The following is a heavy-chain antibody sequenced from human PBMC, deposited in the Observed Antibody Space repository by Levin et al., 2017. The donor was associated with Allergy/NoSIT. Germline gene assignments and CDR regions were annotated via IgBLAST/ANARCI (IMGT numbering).Heavy chain of an antibody. J-gene: IGHJ4*02. CDR1: GGSISSYY. Sequence: SETLSLTCTVSGGSISSYYWSWIRQPPGKGLEWIGYIYYSGSTNYNPSLKSRVTISVDTSKNQFSLKLSSVTAADTAVYYCARGVAARWSPFDYWGQGTLVTVSS. V-gene: IGHV4-59*01. D-gene: IGHD4-23*01. CDR2: IYYSGST. CDR3: ARGVAARWSPFDY.